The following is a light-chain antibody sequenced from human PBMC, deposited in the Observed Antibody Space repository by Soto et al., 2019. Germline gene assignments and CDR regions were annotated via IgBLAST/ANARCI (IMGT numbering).Light chain of an antibody. J-gene: IGKJ1*01. CDR1: QRISNY. CDR2: AAS. CDR3: QQTHTCPYT. V-gene: IGKV1-39*01. Sequence: TQSPSTVSAFPGDRVTVTCRASQRISNYFNWYHQKPGKAPELLIYAASNLQAGVPSRFSGSGSGTEFTLTISRLQPDDVATYYCQQTHTCPYTFGQGTKVDIK.